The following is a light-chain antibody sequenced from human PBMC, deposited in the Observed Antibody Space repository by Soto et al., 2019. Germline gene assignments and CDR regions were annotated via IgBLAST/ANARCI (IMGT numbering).Light chain of an antibody. CDR3: SVWDDSLNGVV. Sequence: QSVLTQPPSASGTPRQRVTISCSGSSSNIGINTVNWYQQFPGTAPKVLIYLNDQRPSGVPDRFSGSKSGTSASLAISGLQSEDEADYYCSVWDDSLNGVVFGGGTKVTVL. CDR1: SSNIGINT. V-gene: IGLV1-44*01. J-gene: IGLJ3*02. CDR2: LND.